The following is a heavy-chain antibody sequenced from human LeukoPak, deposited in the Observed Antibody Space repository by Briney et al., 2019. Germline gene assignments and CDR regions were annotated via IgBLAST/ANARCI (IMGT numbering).Heavy chain of an antibody. Sequence: SETLSLTCTVPGGSISSYYWSWIRQPAGKGLEWIGRIYTSGSTNYNPSLKSRVTMSVDTSKNQFSLKLRSVTAADTAVYYCATEEGCSGGSCYFDYWGQGTLVTVSS. CDR2: IYTSGST. CDR1: GGSISSYY. V-gene: IGHV4-4*07. J-gene: IGHJ4*02. CDR3: ATEEGCSGGSCYFDY. D-gene: IGHD2-15*01.